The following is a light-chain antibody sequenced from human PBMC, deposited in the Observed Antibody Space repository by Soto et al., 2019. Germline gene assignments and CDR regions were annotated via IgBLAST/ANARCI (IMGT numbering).Light chain of an antibody. V-gene: IGLV2-8*01. CDR2: EVS. CDR1: SSDVGGYNY. CDR3: SSYAGSNIV. Sequence: ALTQPPSASGSPGQSVTISCTGTSSDVGGYNYVSWYQQHPGKAPKLMIYEVSKRPSGVPDRFSGSKSGNTASLTVSGLQAEDEADYYCSSYAGSNIVFGTGTKLTVL. J-gene: IGLJ1*01.